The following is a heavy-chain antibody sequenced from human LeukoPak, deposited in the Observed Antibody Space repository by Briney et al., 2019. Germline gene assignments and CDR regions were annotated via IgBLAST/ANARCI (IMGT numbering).Heavy chain of an antibody. V-gene: IGHV1-69*05. D-gene: IGHD3-22*01. CDR3: ASRDYDSSGYFDY. Sequence: GASVKVSCKASGGTFSSYAISWVRQAPGQGLEWMGGIIPIFGTANYAQKFQGRVTITTDESTSTAYMELSRLRSEDTAVYYCASRDYDSSGYFDYWGQGTLVTVSS. J-gene: IGHJ4*02. CDR2: IIPIFGTA. CDR1: GGTFSSYA.